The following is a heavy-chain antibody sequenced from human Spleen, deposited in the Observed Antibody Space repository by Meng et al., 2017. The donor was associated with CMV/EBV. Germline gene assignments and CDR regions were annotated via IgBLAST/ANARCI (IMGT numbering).Heavy chain of an antibody. CDR1: GGSVSSGSYY. D-gene: IGHD1-26*01. Sequence: SETLSLTCTVSGGSVSSGSYYWSWIRQPPGKGLEWIGYIYYSGSTNYNHSLKSQVTISVDTSKNQFSLKLSSVTAADTAVYYCARGLVGATPRAFDYWGQGTLVTVSS. CDR2: IYYSGST. CDR3: ARGLVGATPRAFDY. V-gene: IGHV4-61*01. J-gene: IGHJ4*02.